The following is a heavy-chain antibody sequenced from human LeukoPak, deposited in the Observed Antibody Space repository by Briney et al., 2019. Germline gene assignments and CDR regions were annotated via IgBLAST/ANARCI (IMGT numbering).Heavy chain of an antibody. CDR2: IKQDGSEK. CDR1: GFTFSSYW. Sequence: WGSLRLSCAASGFTFSSYWMSWVRQAPGKGLEWVANIKQDGSEKYYVDSVKGRFTISRDNAKNSLYLQMNSLRAEDTAVYYCARELGRYYMDVWGKGTTVTVSS. J-gene: IGHJ6*03. CDR3: ARELGRYYMDV. V-gene: IGHV3-7*01.